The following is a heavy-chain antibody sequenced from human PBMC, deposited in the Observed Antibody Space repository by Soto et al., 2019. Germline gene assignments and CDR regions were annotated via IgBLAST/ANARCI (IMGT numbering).Heavy chain of an antibody. D-gene: IGHD2-21*02. CDR2: IYYSGST. V-gene: IGHV4-59*01. Sequence: PSETLSLTCTVSGGSISSYYWSCIRQPPGKGLEWIGYIYYSGSTNYNPSLKSRVTISVDTSKNQFSLKLSSATAADTAVYYCARMTFDDYFDYWGQGTLVTVSS. J-gene: IGHJ4*02. CDR1: GGSISSYY. CDR3: ARMTFDDYFDY.